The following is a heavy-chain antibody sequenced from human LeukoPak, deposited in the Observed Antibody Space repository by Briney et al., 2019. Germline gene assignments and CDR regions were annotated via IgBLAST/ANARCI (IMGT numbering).Heavy chain of an antibody. CDR1: GGSISSGSYY. CDR2: IYTSGST. Sequence: SETLSLTCTVPGGSISSGSYYWSWIRQPAGKGLEWIGRIYTSGSTNYNPSLKSRVTISVDTSKNQFSLKLSSVTAADTAVYYCARSAVGATYYWYFDLWGRGTLVTVSS. CDR3: ARSAVGATYYWYFDL. V-gene: IGHV4-61*02. J-gene: IGHJ2*01. D-gene: IGHD1-26*01.